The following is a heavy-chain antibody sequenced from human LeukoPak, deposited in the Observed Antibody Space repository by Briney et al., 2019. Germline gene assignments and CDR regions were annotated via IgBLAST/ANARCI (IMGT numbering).Heavy chain of an antibody. CDR2: IIPILGIA. D-gene: IGHD3-22*01. V-gene: IGHV1-69*04. J-gene: IGHJ4*02. CDR1: GGTFSSYA. Sequence: ASVKVSCKASGGTFSSYAISWVRQAPGQGLEWMGRIIPILGIANYAQKFQGRVTITADKSTSTAYMELSSLRSEDTAVYYCARGAKDYYDSSLDYWGQGTLVTVSS. CDR3: ARGAKDYYDSSLDY.